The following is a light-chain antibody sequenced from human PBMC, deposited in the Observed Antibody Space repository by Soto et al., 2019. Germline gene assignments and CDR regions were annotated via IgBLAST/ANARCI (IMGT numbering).Light chain of an antibody. V-gene: IGKV1-5*01. J-gene: IGKJ1*01. CDR1: QSISSW. CDR3: QQRWT. Sequence: DIQMTQSPSTLSASVGDRVTITCRASQSISSWLAWYQQKPGKAPKLLIYDASSLESGVPSRFSGSGSGTEFTLTIRSLQPDDFATYYCQQRWTFGQGTKVEIK. CDR2: DAS.